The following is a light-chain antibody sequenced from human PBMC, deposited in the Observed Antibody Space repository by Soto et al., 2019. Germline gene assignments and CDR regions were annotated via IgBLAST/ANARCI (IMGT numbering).Light chain of an antibody. Sequence: EIVLTQSPGTLSLSPGERATLSCRASQSVSSSYLAWYQQKTGQAPRLLIYGASSRATGTPDRFSGSGSGTDFALTISRLEPEDFAVYYCQQYGSSSYTFGQGTKLEIK. CDR1: QSVSSSY. CDR3: QQYGSSSYT. CDR2: GAS. V-gene: IGKV3-20*01. J-gene: IGKJ2*01.